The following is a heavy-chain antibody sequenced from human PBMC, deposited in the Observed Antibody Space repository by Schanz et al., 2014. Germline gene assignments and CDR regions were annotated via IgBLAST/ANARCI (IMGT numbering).Heavy chain of an antibody. CDR1: GFTVSSNH. CDR3: AKGMGYCSGGTCYDYYYYGLDV. V-gene: IGHV3-66*01. CDR2: IYSGIGA. Sequence: EVQLLESGGGLIQPGGSLRLSCAVSGFTVSSNHMSWVRQAPGKGLEWVSVIYSGIGAYYADSVKDRFTVSRDNSKNTLYLQMNSLRAEDTAVFYCAKGMGYCSGGTCYDYYYYGLDVWGQGTTVTVSS. J-gene: IGHJ6*02. D-gene: IGHD2-15*01.